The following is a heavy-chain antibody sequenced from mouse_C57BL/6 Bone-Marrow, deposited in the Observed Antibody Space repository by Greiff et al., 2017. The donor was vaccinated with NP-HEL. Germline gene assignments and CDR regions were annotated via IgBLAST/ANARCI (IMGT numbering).Heavy chain of an antibody. CDR2: IYPRSGNT. D-gene: IGHD1-1*01. CDR1: GYTFTSYG. J-gene: IGHJ4*01. V-gene: IGHV1-81*01. CDR3: ARPYGSSYYAMDY. Sequence: QVQLQQSGAELARPGASVKLSCKASGYTFTSYGISWVKQRTGQGLEWIGEIYPRSGNTYYNEKFKGKAPLTADKSSSTAYMELRSLTSEDSAVYFCARPYGSSYYAMDYWGQGTSVTVSS.